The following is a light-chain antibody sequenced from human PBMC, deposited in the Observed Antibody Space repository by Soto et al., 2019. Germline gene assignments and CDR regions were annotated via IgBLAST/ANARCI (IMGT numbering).Light chain of an antibody. CDR2: DVI. CDR1: SSDVGGYNF. J-gene: IGLJ1*01. V-gene: IGLV2-14*01. Sequence: QSVLTQPASVSGSPGQSITMSCTGTSSDVGGYNFVSWYQQHPGKAPKLIIYDVINRPSGISSRFSGSKSANTASLTISGLLTEDEADYYCCSFTTNSTPVFGTGTRSPS. CDR3: CSFTTNSTPV.